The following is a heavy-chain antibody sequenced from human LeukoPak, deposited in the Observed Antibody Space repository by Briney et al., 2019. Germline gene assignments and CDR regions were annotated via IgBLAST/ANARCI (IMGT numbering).Heavy chain of an antibody. Sequence: GGPLTLSRAASGFTFSSYWMSCLRQAPGKGLEWVANIKQDGSQKYYVDSVKGRFTISRDNAKNSLYLQMNRLRAEDTAVYYCAREGSSGWYEFDYWGQGTLVTVSS. J-gene: IGHJ4*02. CDR3: AREGSSGWYEFDY. CDR1: GFTFSSYW. CDR2: IKQDGSQK. V-gene: IGHV3-7*01. D-gene: IGHD6-19*01.